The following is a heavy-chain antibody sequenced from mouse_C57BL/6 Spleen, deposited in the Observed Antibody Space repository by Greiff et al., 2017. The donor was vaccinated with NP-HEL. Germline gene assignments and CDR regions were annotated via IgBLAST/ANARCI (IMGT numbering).Heavy chain of an antibody. CDR3: SRGYYGSVGYFDV. V-gene: IGHV1-64*01. CDR2: IHPNSGST. Sequence: VQLQQPGAELVKPGASVKLSCKASGYTFTSYWMHWVKQRPGQGLEWIGMIHPNSGSTNYNEKFKSKATLTVDKSSSTAYMQLSSLTSEDSAVYYCSRGYYGSVGYFDVWGTGTTVTVSS. CDR1: GYTFTSYW. D-gene: IGHD1-1*01. J-gene: IGHJ1*03.